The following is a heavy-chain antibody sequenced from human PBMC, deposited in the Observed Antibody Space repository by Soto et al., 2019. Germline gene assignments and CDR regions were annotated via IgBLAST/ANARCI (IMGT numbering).Heavy chain of an antibody. CDR2: VWYDGGNK. Sequence: QVQLVESGGGVVQPGRSLRLSCAASGFTFRNYGMHWVRQAPAKGLEWVALVWYDGGNKNYVDSVKGRFTISRDNSKNTLYLQMNSLRDADTAVYYCVRAAGYSGNDYVYYYGMDVWGQGTMVTVSS. V-gene: IGHV3-33*01. CDR3: VRAAGYSGNDYVYYYGMDV. D-gene: IGHD5-12*01. J-gene: IGHJ6*02. CDR1: GFTFRNYG.